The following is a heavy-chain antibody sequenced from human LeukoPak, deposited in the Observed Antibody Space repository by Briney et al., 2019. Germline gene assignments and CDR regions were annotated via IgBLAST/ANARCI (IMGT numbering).Heavy chain of an antibody. CDR3: ATLANWGNYFDY. CDR2: IYHSGST. J-gene: IGHJ4*02. CDR1: GGPISSSNW. Sequence: PSETLSLTCAVSGGPISSSNWWSWVRQSPGKGLEWIGEIYHSGSTNYNPSLKSRVTISIDKSKNQFSLRLSSVTAADTAVYYCATLANWGNYFDYWGQGTLVTVSS. D-gene: IGHD7-27*01. V-gene: IGHV4-4*02.